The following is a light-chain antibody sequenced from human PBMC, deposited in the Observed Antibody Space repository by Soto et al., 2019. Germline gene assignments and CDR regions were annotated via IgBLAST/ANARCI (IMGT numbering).Light chain of an antibody. CDR1: SSDVGGYNY. Sequence: QSALTQPASVSGSPGQSITISCTGTSSDVGGYNYVSWYQQHPGKAPKLMIYDVSNRPSGVSNRFSGSKSGNTASLTISGRQDEDEADYYCSSYTSSSTLLFGGGTKVTVL. CDR3: SSYTSSSTLL. J-gene: IGLJ2*01. CDR2: DVS. V-gene: IGLV2-14*01.